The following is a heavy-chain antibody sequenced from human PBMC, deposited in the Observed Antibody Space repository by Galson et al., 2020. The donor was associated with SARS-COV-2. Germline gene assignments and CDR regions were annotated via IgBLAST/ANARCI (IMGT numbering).Heavy chain of an antibody. V-gene: IGHV5-51*01. D-gene: IGHD5-12*01. CDR3: ARHSGGYPRAFDY. J-gene: IGHJ4*02. Sequence: GESLKISCTGSGYSFSNYWIAWVRQMPGKGLEWMGIIYPGDSDIRYSPSFQGQVTISADKSINTAYLQWSILKASDTAMYYCARHSGGYPRAFDYWGQGTLVTVSS. CDR1: GYSFSNYW. CDR2: IYPGDSDI.